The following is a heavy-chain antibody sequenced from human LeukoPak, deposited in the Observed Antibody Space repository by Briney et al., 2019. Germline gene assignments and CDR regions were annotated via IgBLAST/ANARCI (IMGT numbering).Heavy chain of an antibody. CDR2: ISSSSSTI. CDR1: GFTFSGYS. V-gene: IGHV3-48*04. CDR3: ARVRGSYSADF. J-gene: IGHJ4*02. Sequence: GGSLRLSCAASGFTFSGYSMNWVRQAPGKGLEWVSYISSSSSTIYYADSVKGRFTISRDNAKNSLHLQMNSLRAEDTAVYYCARVRGSYSADFWGQGTLVTVSS. D-gene: IGHD1-26*01.